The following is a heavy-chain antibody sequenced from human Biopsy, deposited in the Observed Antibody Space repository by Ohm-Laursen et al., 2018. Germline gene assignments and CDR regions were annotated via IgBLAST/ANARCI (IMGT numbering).Heavy chain of an antibody. CDR1: GFSFSDNY. V-gene: IGHV3-72*01. Sequence: SLRLSCAAFGFSFSDNYMDWVRQAPGKELEWVGRIRDKANSYTTDYAASVKGRFTISRDDSKNSLYLQMNSLKTEDTALYYCARAGRYCSGGGCYSWFDSWGQGTLVTVSS. D-gene: IGHD2-15*01. J-gene: IGHJ5*01. CDR3: ARAGRYCSGGGCYSWFDS. CDR2: IRDKANSYTT.